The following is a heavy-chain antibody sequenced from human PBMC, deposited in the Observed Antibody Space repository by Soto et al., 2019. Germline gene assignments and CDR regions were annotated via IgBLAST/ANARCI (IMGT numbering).Heavy chain of an antibody. D-gene: IGHD3-10*01. CDR1: GGSISSSSYY. CDR3: TTQGFGILHGLVDV. J-gene: IGHJ6*02. V-gene: IGHV4-39*07. Sequence: PSETLSLTCTVSGGSISSSSYYWGWIRQPPGKGLEWIGSIYYSGSTNYNPSLRSRVFISVDTSNNQVSLNLASVTAADTAIYYCTTQGFGILHGLVDVWGQGTTVTVSS. CDR2: IYYSGST.